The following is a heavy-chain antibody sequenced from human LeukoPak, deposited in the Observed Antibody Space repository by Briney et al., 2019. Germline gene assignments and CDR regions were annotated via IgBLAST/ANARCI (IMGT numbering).Heavy chain of an antibody. CDR2: IKGDGTST. Sequence: PGGSLRLSXAASGFTFRNHWMHWVRQAPGKGLVWVSRIKGDGTSTIYADSVKGRFTISRDNAKNTVYLQMNSLKDEDTGVYYCARDAAGLDYWGQGTLVTVSS. V-gene: IGHV3-74*01. CDR3: ARDAAGLDY. D-gene: IGHD1-14*01. J-gene: IGHJ4*02. CDR1: GFTFRNHW.